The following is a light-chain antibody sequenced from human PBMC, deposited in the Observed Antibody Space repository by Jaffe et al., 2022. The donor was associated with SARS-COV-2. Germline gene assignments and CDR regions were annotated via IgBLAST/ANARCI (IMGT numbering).Light chain of an antibody. CDR3: AAWDDSLNGPV. CDR2: SNN. J-gene: IGLJ2*01. CDR1: SSNIGSKT. Sequence: QSVLTQPPSASGTPGQRVTISCSGSSSNIGSKTVNWYQQVPGTAPKLLIYSNNQRPSGVPDRFSGSKSGTSASLAISGLQSEDEADYYCAAWDDSLNGPVFGGGTNLTVL. V-gene: IGLV1-44*01.